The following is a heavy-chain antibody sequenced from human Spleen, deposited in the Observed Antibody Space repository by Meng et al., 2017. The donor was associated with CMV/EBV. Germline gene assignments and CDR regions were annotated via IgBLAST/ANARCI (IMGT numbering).Heavy chain of an antibody. Sequence: ASVKVSCKALGYTFPAYYMHWVRQAPGQGLEWMGWINPNSGGTNYAQKFQGRVTMTRDTSISTAYMELSRLRSDDTAVYYCARGPMTTGLNYYYYGMDVWGQGTTVTVSS. CDR2: INPNSGGT. D-gene: IGHD4-11*01. V-gene: IGHV1-2*02. J-gene: IGHJ6*02. CDR1: GYTFPAYY. CDR3: ARGPMTTGLNYYYYGMDV.